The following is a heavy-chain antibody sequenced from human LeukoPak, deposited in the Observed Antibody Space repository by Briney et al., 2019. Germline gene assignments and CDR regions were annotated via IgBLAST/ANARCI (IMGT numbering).Heavy chain of an antibody. CDR2: IHYSGST. CDR3: ASAPTYYYMDV. J-gene: IGHJ6*03. V-gene: IGHV4-59*01. CDR1: VGSISSYY. Sequence: SETLSLTCTVSVGSISSYYWSWIRQPPGKGLEWIGYIHYSGSTNYNPSLKSRVTISVDMSKNQFSLKLSSVTAADTAVYYCASAPTYYYMDVWGKGTTVTISS.